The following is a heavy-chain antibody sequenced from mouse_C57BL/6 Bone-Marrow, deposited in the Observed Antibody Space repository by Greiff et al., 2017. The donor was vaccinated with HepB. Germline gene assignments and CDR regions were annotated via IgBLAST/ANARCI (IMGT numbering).Heavy chain of an antibody. CDR3: ARPGGSSHYYFDY. V-gene: IGHV5-17*01. CDR1: GFTFSDYG. D-gene: IGHD1-1*01. Sequence: EVQLVESGGGLVKPGGSLKLSCAASGFTFSDYGMHWVRQAPEKGLEWVAYISSGSSTIYYADTVKGRFTISRDNAKNTLFLQMTSLRSEDTAMYYCARPGGSSHYYFDYWGQGTTLTVSS. CDR2: ISSGSSTI. J-gene: IGHJ2*01.